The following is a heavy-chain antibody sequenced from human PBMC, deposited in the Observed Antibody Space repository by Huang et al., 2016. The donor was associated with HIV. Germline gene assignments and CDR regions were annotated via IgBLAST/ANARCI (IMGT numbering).Heavy chain of an antibody. D-gene: IGHD4-4*01. CDR3: ARGSLEYSVSSSRDY. Sequence: QVQLLQSGAEVKKPGSSVKVSCKASGGPFRSYSIAWVRQAPGQGLEWMASLMHVFDSQNYAKKLKGRVRVTAEESTSTGYMELRDLRPDDTAVYFCARGSLEYSVSSSRDYWGQGTHVTVSS. CDR1: GGPFRSYS. J-gene: IGHJ4*02. V-gene: IGHV1-69*15. CDR2: LMHVFDSQ.